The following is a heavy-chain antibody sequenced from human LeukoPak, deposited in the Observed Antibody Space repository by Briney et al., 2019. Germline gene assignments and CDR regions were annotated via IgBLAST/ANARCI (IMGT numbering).Heavy chain of an antibody. CDR3: AREMSITTVAFDI. D-gene: IGHD3-10*01. V-gene: IGHV4-34*01. J-gene: IGHJ3*02. Sequence: IGEINHSGSTNYNPSLKSRVTISVDTSKNQFSLKLSSVTAADTAVYYCAREMSITTVAFDIWGQGTMVTVSS. CDR2: INHSGST.